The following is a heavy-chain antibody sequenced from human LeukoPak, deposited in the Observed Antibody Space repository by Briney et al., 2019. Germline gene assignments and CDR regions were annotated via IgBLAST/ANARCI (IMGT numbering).Heavy chain of an antibody. J-gene: IGHJ6*02. CDR3: ARHGTSSYYYYAMDV. Sequence: SETLSLTCTVSGGSISSGGYYWSWIRQHPGKGLEWIGYIYYSANTNYNPSLKSRVTISVDTSKNQFSLRLSTVTAADTAVYYCARHGTSSYYYYAMDVWGQGTTVTVSS. V-gene: IGHV4-61*08. D-gene: IGHD1-1*01. CDR1: GGSISSGGYY. CDR2: IYYSANT.